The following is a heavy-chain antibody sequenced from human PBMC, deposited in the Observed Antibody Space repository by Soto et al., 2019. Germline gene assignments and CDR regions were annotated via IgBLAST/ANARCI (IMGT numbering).Heavy chain of an antibody. Sequence: QVQLVQSGAEVKKPGSSVKVSCKASGGTFSSYAISWVRQAPGQGLEWMGGIIPIFGKANYAQKFQGRVTITADESTSTAYMELSSLRSEDTAVYYCARALPHYYDSSGKDAFDIWGQGTMVTVSS. V-gene: IGHV1-69*01. J-gene: IGHJ3*02. CDR1: GGTFSSYA. CDR3: ARALPHYYDSSGKDAFDI. D-gene: IGHD3-22*01. CDR2: IIPIFGKA.